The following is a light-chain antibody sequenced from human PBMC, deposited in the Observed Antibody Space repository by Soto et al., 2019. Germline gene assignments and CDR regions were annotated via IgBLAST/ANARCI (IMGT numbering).Light chain of an antibody. V-gene: IGKV3-20*01. J-gene: IGKJ1*01. CDR2: GAS. Sequence: IVLTQSPGTLSLSPGERATLSCWASQSVSSNYLARYQQKPGQAPRLLIYGASSRATGIPDRFSGTGSGRDFTLTISRLEPEDFAVFYCQHYGSSPRGTFGQGLKVEI. CDR3: QHYGSSPRGT. CDR1: QSVSSNY.